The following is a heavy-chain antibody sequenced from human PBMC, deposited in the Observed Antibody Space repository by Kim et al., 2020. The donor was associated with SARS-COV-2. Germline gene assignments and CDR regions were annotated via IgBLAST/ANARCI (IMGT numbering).Heavy chain of an antibody. D-gene: IGHD6-19*01. V-gene: IGHV3-7*01. CDR3: ARETGGYSSGWFDY. Sequence: VDSVKGRFTISRDNAKNSLYLQMNSLRAEDTAVYYCARETGGYSSGWFDYWGQGTLVTVSS. J-gene: IGHJ4*02.